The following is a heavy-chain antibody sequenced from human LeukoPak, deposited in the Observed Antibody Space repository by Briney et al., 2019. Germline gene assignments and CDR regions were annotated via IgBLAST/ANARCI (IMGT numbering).Heavy chain of an antibody. CDR1: GLTFSNYG. J-gene: IGHJ4*02. CDR2: ISYDGSNK. D-gene: IGHD5/OR15-5a*01. Sequence: QTGGSLRLSCAASGLTFSNYGIHWVRQAPGKGLEWVAVISYDGSNKYYADSVKGRFTISRDNSKNTLYLQMNSLRAEDTAVYYCAKAIYADAGFDYWGQGTLVTVSS. V-gene: IGHV3-30*18. CDR3: AKAIYADAGFDY.